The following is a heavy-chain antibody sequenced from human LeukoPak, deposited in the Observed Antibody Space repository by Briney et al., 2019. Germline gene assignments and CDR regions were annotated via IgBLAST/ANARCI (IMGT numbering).Heavy chain of an antibody. Sequence: GGSLRLSCAASGFTFSSYSMNWVRQAPGKWLEWVSSISSSSSYIYYADSVKGRFTISRDNAKNSLYLQMNSLRAEDTAVYYCAREEGIVATTISDYWCQGTLVTVSS. CDR1: GFTFSSYS. V-gene: IGHV3-21*01. CDR2: ISSSSSYI. J-gene: IGHJ4*02. D-gene: IGHD5-12*01. CDR3: AREEGIVATTISDY.